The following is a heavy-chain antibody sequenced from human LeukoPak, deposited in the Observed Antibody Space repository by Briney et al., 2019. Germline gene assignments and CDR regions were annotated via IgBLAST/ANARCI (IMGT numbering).Heavy chain of an antibody. CDR2: IWYDGSNE. V-gene: IGHV3-33*01. D-gene: IGHD2-21*02. Sequence: GGSLRLSCAVSGFTFSSCGMHWVRQAPGKGLEWVALIWYDGSNEYYADSVKGRFTISRDNAKNSLYLQMNSLRAEDTAVYYCARDLANCDGDCSDWYFDLWGRGTLVTVSS. CDR3: ARDLANCDGDCSDWYFDL. J-gene: IGHJ2*01. CDR1: GFTFSSCG.